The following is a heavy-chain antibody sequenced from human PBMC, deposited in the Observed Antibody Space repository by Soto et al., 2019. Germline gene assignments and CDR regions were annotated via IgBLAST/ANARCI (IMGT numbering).Heavy chain of an antibody. CDR2: ISSSSSYI. Sequence: EVQLVESGGGLVKPGGSLRLSCAASGFTFGSYSMNWVRQAPGKGLEWVSSISSSSSYIYYADSVKGRFTISRDNAKNSLYLQMNSLRAEDTAVYYCARVDGSGSYYNNGDFDYWGQGTLVTVSS. D-gene: IGHD3-10*01. V-gene: IGHV3-21*01. J-gene: IGHJ4*02. CDR3: ARVDGSGSYYNNGDFDY. CDR1: GFTFGSYS.